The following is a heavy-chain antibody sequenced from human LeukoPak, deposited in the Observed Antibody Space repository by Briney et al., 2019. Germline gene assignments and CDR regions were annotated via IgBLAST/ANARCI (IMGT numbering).Heavy chain of an antibody. D-gene: IGHD2-8*01. V-gene: IGHV3-30*04. CDR2: ISYDGNNE. CDR1: AFTFSSYA. CDR3: ARSNGGNFNS. J-gene: IGHJ4*02. Sequence: PGGSLRLSCAASAFTFSSYAMHWVRQAPGKGLEWVAVISYDGNNEYYADSVKGRFTISRDNSKNTLYLQMNSLRPEDTASYYCARSNGGNFNSWGQGTLVTVSS.